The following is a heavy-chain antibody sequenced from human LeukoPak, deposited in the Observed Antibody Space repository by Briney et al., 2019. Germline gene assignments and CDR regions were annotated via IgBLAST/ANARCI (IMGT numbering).Heavy chain of an antibody. CDR1: GFTFSIYA. Sequence: GGSLRLSCAPSGFTFSIYAMIWVRQAPGKGLEWVSGISGSGGATYYADSVKGRFTISRDNSKNTLYLQMNSLRAEDTAVYYCAKSSYGFKSSSEWGQGTLVTVSS. D-gene: IGHD5-18*01. V-gene: IGHV3-23*01. CDR3: AKSSYGFKSSSE. CDR2: ISGSGGAT. J-gene: IGHJ4*02.